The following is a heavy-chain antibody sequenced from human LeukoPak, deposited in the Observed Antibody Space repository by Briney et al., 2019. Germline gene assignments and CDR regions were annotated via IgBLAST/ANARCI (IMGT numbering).Heavy chain of an antibody. V-gene: IGHV3-66*01. CDR1: GFSVSNNH. CDR2: IYPSGTT. D-gene: IGHD2-15*01. CDR3: ARRILLSGFDI. J-gene: IGHJ3*02. Sequence: GGSLRLSCAAYGFSVSNNHMSWVRQAPGKGLEGVSVIYPSGTTQYADSVKGRFTTSRDISKNTLYLQMNSLRDEDTAVYFCARRILLSGFDIWGQGTMVTVSS.